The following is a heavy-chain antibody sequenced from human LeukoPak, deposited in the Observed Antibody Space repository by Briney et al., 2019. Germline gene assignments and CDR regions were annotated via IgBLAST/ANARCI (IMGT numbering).Heavy chain of an antibody. CDR2: ISSSSSYT. J-gene: IGHJ4*02. V-gene: IGHV3-21*04. Sequence: GGSLRLSCAASGFTFSSYSMNRVRQAPGKGLEWVSSISSSSSYTYYADSVKGRFTTSRDNSKNTLYLQMNSLRAEDTAVYYCAKDKGSSSWLLDYWGQGTLVTVSS. CDR1: GFTFSSYS. CDR3: AKDKGSSSWLLDY. D-gene: IGHD6-13*01.